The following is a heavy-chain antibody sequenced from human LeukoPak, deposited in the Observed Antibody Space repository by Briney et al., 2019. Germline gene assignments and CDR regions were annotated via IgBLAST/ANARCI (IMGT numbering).Heavy chain of an antibody. V-gene: IGHV4-30-2*01. CDR1: GGPISSGDYY. CDR2: IYHSGST. Sequence: PSQTLSLTCTVSGGPISSGDYYWSWIRQPPGKGLEWIGYIYHSGSTYYNPSLKSRVTISVDRSKNQFSLKLSSVTAADTAVYYCAGRAVAGPRTSYYFDYWGQGTLVTVSS. CDR3: AGRAVAGPRTSYYFDY. J-gene: IGHJ4*02. D-gene: IGHD6-19*01.